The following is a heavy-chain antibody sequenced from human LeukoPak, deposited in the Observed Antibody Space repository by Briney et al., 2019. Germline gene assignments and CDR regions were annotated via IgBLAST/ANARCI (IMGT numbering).Heavy chain of an antibody. D-gene: IGHD3-22*01. CDR1: GFTSRSYE. V-gene: IGHV3-48*03. Sequence: GGSLRLSCAGFGFTSRSYEMNWVRQAPGKGLEWISYISSTGSAIYYADSVKGRFTISRDNAKNSLYLQMNSLRAEDTAVYYCPRVFSYYTYSFDYWGQGTLVTVSS. CDR2: ISSTGSAI. J-gene: IGHJ4*02. CDR3: PRVFSYYTYSFDY.